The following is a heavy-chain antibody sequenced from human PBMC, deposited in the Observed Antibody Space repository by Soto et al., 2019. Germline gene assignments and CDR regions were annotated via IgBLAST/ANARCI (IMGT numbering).Heavy chain of an antibody. J-gene: IGHJ4*02. V-gene: IGHV4-4*02. D-gene: IGHD2-2*01. Sequence: QVQLQESGPGLVKPSGTLSLTCDVSSGSISSSNWWSWVRQPPGKGLEWIGEIYHSGSTNYNPSLKSRVTISVDKSKNQFSLKLSSMTAADTDVYYCASGGDCSGTSCHAQNYFDYWGQGTLVTVSS. CDR1: SGSISSSNW. CDR3: ASGGDCSGTSCHAQNYFDY. CDR2: IYHSGST.